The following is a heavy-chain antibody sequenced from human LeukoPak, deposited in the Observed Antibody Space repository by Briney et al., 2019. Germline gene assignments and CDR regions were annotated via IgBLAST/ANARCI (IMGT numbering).Heavy chain of an antibody. V-gene: IGHV4-39*01. Sequence: PSETLSLTCTVSGGSISSSSYYWGWIRQPPGKGLEWFGSIYYTGSTYYNPSLKSRVTISVDTSKNQFSLKLSSVTAADTAVYYCASSNTVVVVVATQFDYWGQGTLVTVSS. D-gene: IGHD2-15*01. CDR3: ASSNTVVVVVATQFDY. CDR2: IYYTGST. J-gene: IGHJ4*02. CDR1: GGSISSSSYY.